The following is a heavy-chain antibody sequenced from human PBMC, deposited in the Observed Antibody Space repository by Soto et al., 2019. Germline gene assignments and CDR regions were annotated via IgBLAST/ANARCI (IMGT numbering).Heavy chain of an antibody. V-gene: IGHV4-59*01. CDR2: ISYSGSA. D-gene: IGHD6-13*01. CDR1: SDSISSYY. Sequence: SETLSLTCTVSSDSISSYYWSWIRQPPGKRLEWIGYISYSGSADYNPSPKSRVTISGDTSKNQFSLKVSSVTAADTAVYYCARGTSWQLPFDYWGQGTLVTVSS. CDR3: ARGTSWQLPFDY. J-gene: IGHJ4*02.